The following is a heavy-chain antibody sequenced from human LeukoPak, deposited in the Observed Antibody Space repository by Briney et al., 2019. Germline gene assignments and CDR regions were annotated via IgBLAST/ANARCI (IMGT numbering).Heavy chain of an antibody. CDR1: GGSISTYY. CDR3: ARAASTSWYFYYGLDV. CDR2: IYTSEST. V-gene: IGHV4-4*07. D-gene: IGHD6-13*01. J-gene: IGHJ6*02. Sequence: SETLSLTCTVSGGSISTYYWSWIRQPAGKGLEWIGRIYTSESTNYNPSLKSRVTTSVDTSKNQFSLKLSSVNAADTAVYYCARAASTSWYFYYGLDVWGQGTTVTVSS.